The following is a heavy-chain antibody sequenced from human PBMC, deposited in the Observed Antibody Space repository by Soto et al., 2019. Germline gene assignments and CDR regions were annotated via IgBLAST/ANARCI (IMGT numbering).Heavy chain of an antibody. V-gene: IGHV4-39*07. Sequence: PSETLSLTCTVSGGSISSSSYYWGWIRQPPGKGLEYIGLGSVYYGGNTYYNPSLKSRVTISVDTSKNQFSLKLRSVTAADTAVYYGARTIWGTLAVDYWGQGTLVTVSS. J-gene: IGHJ4*02. D-gene: IGHD3-16*01. CDR3: ARTIWGTLAVDY. CDR1: GGSISSSSYY. CDR2: VYYGGNT.